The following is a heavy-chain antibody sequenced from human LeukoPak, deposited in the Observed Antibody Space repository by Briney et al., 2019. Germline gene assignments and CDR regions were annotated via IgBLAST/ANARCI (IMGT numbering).Heavy chain of an antibody. CDR2: ISGSGGST. CDR1: GFTFSSYA. V-gene: IGHV3-23*01. D-gene: IGHD6-19*01. Sequence: GGSLRLSCAASGFTFSSYAMSWVRQAPGKGLEWFSAISGSGGSTYYADSVKGRFTISRDNSKNTLYLQMNSLRAEDTAVYYCAKGLAVAGDYFDYWGQGTLVTVSS. J-gene: IGHJ4*02. CDR3: AKGLAVAGDYFDY.